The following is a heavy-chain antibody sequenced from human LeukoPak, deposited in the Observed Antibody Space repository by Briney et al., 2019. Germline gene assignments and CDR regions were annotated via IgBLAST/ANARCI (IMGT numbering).Heavy chain of an antibody. V-gene: IGHV3-30*18. J-gene: IGHJ4*02. CDR1: GFTFSSYG. Sequence: GGSLRLSCAASGFTFSSYGMHWVRQAPGKGLEWVAVISYDGSNKYYADSVKGRFTISRDNSKNTLYLQMNSLRAEDAAVYYCAKSPRGIVGATFDYWGQGTLVTVSS. D-gene: IGHD1-26*01. CDR3: AKSPRGIVGATFDY. CDR2: ISYDGSNK.